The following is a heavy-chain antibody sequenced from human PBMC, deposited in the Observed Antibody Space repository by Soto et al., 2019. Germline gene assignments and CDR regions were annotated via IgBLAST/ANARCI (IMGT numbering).Heavy chain of an antibody. CDR2: INAGNGNT. D-gene: IGHD2-21*02. CDR1: GYTFTSYA. V-gene: IGHV1-3*05. J-gene: IGHJ4*02. Sequence: QVHLVQSGAEEKKPGASVKVSCKASGYTFTSYAMHWVRQAPGQRLEWMGWINAGNGNTKYSQKFQGRVTITRDTSASTAYMELSSLRSEATAVYYCARSVVVVTALDYWGQGTLVTVSS. CDR3: ARSVVVVTALDY.